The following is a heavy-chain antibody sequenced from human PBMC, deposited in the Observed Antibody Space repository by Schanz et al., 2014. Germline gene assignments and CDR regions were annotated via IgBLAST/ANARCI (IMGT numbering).Heavy chain of an antibody. D-gene: IGHD5-12*01. CDR3: ARDPNSVNEIDY. V-gene: IGHV3-7*03. CDR2: VKQDGIEK. Sequence: EVQLVESGGGLVQPGGSVRLSCAASGFTFSGYWMSWVRQAPGKGPEWLANVKQDGIEKYYLESVRGRFTISRDNAKNSLYLQLNSLTAEDTAVYYCARDPNSVNEIDYWGQGTLVTVSS. CDR1: GFTFSGYW. J-gene: IGHJ4*02.